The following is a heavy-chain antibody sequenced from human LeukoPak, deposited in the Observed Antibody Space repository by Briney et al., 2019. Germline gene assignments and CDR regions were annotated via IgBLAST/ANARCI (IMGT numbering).Heavy chain of an antibody. J-gene: IGHJ6*02. D-gene: IGHD6-19*01. CDR1: GGSFSGYY. CDR2: INHSGST. CDR3: ARGRPRRIAVAPLGYYYGMDV. Sequence: PSETLSLTCAVYGGSFSGYYWSWIRQPPGKGLEWIGEINHSGSTNYNPSLKIRITISVDTSKNQFSLKLSSVTAADTAVYYCARGRPRRIAVAPLGYYYGMDVWGQGTTVTVSS. V-gene: IGHV4-34*01.